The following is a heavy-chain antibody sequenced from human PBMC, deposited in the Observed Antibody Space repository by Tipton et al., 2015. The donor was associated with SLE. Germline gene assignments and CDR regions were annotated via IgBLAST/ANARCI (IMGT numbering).Heavy chain of an antibody. CDR3: ASGGYSSYAFDI. CDR1: GGSISSHY. V-gene: IGHV4-59*08. D-gene: IGHD6-6*01. Sequence: TLSLTCTVSGGSISSHYWSWIRQPPGKGLEWIGYIYYSGSTYYNPSLKSRVTISVDTSKNQFSLKLSSVTAADTAVYYCASGGYSSYAFDIWGQGTMVTVSS. J-gene: IGHJ3*02. CDR2: IYYSGST.